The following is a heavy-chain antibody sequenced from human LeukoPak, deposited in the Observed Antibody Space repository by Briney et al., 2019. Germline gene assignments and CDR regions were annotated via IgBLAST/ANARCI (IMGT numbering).Heavy chain of an antibody. Sequence: PGGSLRLSCAASGFTFSDYYMSWIRQAPGKGLEWVSYISSSGSTIYYADSVKGRFTISRDNAKNSLHLQMNSLRAEDTAVYYCARKGVVALNWFDPWGQGTLVTVSS. V-gene: IGHV3-11*01. CDR2: ISSSGSTI. CDR3: ARKGVVALNWFDP. CDR1: GFTFSDYY. J-gene: IGHJ5*02. D-gene: IGHD2-15*01.